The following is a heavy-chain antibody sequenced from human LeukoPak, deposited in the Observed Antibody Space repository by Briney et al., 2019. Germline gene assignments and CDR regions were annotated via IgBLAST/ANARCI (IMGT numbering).Heavy chain of an antibody. D-gene: IGHD3-22*01. Sequence: PSETLSLTCTVSGGSISIYYWSWIRQPAGKGLGWIGYIYYSGSTNYNPSLKSRVTISVDTSKNQFSLKLSSVTAADTAVYYCAREAPVTMIGSSNWFDPWGQGTLVTVST. CDR1: GGSISIYY. J-gene: IGHJ5*02. CDR3: AREAPVTMIGSSNWFDP. V-gene: IGHV4-59*08. CDR2: IYYSGST.